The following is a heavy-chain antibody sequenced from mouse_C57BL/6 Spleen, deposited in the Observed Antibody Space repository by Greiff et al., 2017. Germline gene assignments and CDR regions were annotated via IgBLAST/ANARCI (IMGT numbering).Heavy chain of an antibody. Sequence: QVQLQQSGAELVRPGASVTLSCKASGYTFTDYEMHWVKQTPVHGLEWIGAIDPETGGTAYNQKFKGKAILTADKSSSTAYMELRSLTSEDSAVYYCTRYDYYYGSSYGWYFDVWGTGTTVTVSS. CDR1: GYTFTDYE. CDR2: IDPETGGT. J-gene: IGHJ1*03. D-gene: IGHD1-1*01. CDR3: TRYDYYYGSSYGWYFDV. V-gene: IGHV1-15*01.